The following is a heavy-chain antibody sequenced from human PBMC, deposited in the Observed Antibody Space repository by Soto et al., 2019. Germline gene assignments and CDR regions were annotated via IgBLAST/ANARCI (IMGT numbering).Heavy chain of an antibody. CDR2: IIPIFGTA. CDR3: ARSVAAAAPSDAFDI. D-gene: IGHD6-25*01. J-gene: IGHJ3*02. CDR1: GVTFSSYA. V-gene: IGHV1-69*13. Sequence: SVKVSCKASGVTFSSYAISWVRQAPGQGLEWMGGIIPIFGTANYAQKFQGRVTITADESTSTAYMELSSLRSEDTAVYYCARSVAAAAPSDAFDIWGQGTMVTVSS.